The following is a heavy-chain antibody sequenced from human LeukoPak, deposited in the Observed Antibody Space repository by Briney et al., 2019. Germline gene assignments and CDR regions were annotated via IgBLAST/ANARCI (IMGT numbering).Heavy chain of an antibody. CDR1: GYSFTSYW. CDR2: IYPGDSDT. D-gene: IGHD3-22*01. V-gene: IGHV5-51*01. CDR3: ARPNYYDSSGYYVVAFGI. J-gene: IGHJ3*02. Sequence: GESLKISCKGSGYSFTSYWIGWVRQMPGKGLEWMGIIYPGDSDTRYSPSFQGLVTISADKSISTAYLQWSSLKASDTAMYYCARPNYYDSSGYYVVAFGIWGQGTMVTVSS.